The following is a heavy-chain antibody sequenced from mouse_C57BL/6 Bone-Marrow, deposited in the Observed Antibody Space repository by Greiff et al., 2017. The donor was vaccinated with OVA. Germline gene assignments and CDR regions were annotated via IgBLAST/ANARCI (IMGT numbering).Heavy chain of an antibody. CDR2: IDPANGNT. J-gene: IGHJ1*03. CDR1: GFNIKNTY. V-gene: IGHV14-3*01. CDR3: ARWGFEYYGSSYWYFDV. Sequence: EVKLMESVAELVRPGASVKLSCTASGFNIKNTYMHWVKQRPEQGLEWIGRIDPANGNTKYAQKFQGKATLTAAKSSKPAYLQLSSLTSEDTAIYYCARWGFEYYGSSYWYFDVWGTGTTVTVSS. D-gene: IGHD1-1*01.